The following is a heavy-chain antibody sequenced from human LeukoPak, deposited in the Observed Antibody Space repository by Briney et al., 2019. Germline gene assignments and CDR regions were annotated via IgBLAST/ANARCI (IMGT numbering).Heavy chain of an antibody. CDR3: ARELWFGELDNNWFDP. V-gene: IGHV1-18*01. D-gene: IGHD3-10*01. CDR2: ISAYNGNT. J-gene: IGHJ5*02. Sequence: ASVKVSCRASGYTFTSYGISWVRQAPGQGLEWMGWISAYNGNTNYAQKLQGRVTMTTDTSTSTAYMELRSLRSDDTAVYYCARELWFGELDNNWFDPWGQGTLVTVSS. CDR1: GYTFTSYG.